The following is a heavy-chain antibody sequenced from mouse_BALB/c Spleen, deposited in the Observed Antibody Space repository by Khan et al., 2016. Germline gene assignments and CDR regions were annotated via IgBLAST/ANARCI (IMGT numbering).Heavy chain of an antibody. CDR2: ISYSGST. V-gene: IGHV3-8*02. Sequence: EVQLQESGPSLVKPSQTLSLTCSVTGDSITSGYWNWIRKFPGNKLEYMGYISYSGSTYYNPSLKCRISITRDTSKSQYYLQLNSVATEDTATYXCAGYFGAFFDYWGQGTTLTVSS. D-gene: IGHD2-13*01. CDR1: GDSITSGY. CDR3: AGYFGAFFDY. J-gene: IGHJ2*01.